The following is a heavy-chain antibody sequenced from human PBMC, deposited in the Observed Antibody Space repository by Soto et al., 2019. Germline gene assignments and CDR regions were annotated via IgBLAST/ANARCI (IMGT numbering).Heavy chain of an antibody. CDR2: IYYSGST. CDR1: GGSISSSSYY. J-gene: IGHJ3*02. Sequence: QLQLQESGPGLVKPSETLSLTCTVSGGSISSSSYYWGWIRQPPGKGLEWIGSIYYSGSTYYNPSLKSRVTISVDTSKNQFSLKLSSVTAADTAVYYCARHHGSRITIFGVVIENDAFDTWGQGTMVTVSS. D-gene: IGHD3-3*01. V-gene: IGHV4-39*01. CDR3: ARHHGSRITIFGVVIENDAFDT.